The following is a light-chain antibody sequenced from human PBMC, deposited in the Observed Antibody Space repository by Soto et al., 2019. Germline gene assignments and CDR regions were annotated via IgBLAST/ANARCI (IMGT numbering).Light chain of an antibody. CDR1: QSVYTN. J-gene: IGKJ4*01. CDR3: QQYNVWPLT. V-gene: IGKV3-15*01. Sequence: EIVMTQSPVTLSVSPGDRATLSCRASQSVYTNLAWYQQKPGQTPKLLIYVPSTRATGIPARFSGSGSGTEFTLTISSLQSEDFAVYYCQQYNVWPLTFGGGTKVEFK. CDR2: VPS.